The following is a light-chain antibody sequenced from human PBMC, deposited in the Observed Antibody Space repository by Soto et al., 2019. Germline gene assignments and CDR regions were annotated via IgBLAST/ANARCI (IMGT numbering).Light chain of an antibody. V-gene: IGKV1-5*03. J-gene: IGKJ4*01. Sequence: DIQMTQSPSTLSASVGDRVSITCRASQSISIWLAWYQQKPGRAPKVLFYKTSTLESGVPSRFSVSGSGTEFTLTVSSLQPDDVATYYCQHYNGYPITFGGGTKVEIK. CDR1: QSISIW. CDR2: KTS. CDR3: QHYNGYPIT.